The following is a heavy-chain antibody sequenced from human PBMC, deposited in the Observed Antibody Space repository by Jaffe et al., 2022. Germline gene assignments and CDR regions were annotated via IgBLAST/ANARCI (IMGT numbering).Heavy chain of an antibody. D-gene: IGHD2-15*01. J-gene: IGHJ4*02. V-gene: IGHV3-66*02. CDR1: GFTVSSNY. CDR3: ETRGNPYSGGSYPLDY. Sequence: EVQLVESGGGLVQPGGSLRLSCAASGFTVSSNYMSWVRQAPGKGLEWVSVIYSGGSTYYADSVKGRFTISRDNSKNTLYLQMNSLRAEDTAVYYCETRGNPYSGGSYPLDYWGQGTLVTVSS. CDR2: IYSGGST.